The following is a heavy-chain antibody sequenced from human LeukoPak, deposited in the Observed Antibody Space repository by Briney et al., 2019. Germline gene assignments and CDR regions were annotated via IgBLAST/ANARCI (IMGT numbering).Heavy chain of an antibody. D-gene: IGHD4-11*01. Sequence: GGSLRLSCAASGFTFSNYAMSWVRQAPGKGLEWVSAISGSGGSAYYADSVKGRFTISRDNSKNTLYLQMNSLRAEDTAVYYCAKDPTGTGEDYWGQGTLVTVSS. J-gene: IGHJ4*02. V-gene: IGHV3-23*01. CDR1: GFTFSNYA. CDR2: ISGSGGSA. CDR3: AKDPTGTGEDY.